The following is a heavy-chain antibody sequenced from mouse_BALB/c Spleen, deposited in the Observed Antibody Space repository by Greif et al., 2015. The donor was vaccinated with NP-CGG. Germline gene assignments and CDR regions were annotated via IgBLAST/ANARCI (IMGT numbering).Heavy chain of an antibody. CDR1: GFNIKDTY. V-gene: IGHV14-3*02. CDR3: ARYDYYGSSYFDV. Sequence: VQLQQPGAELVKPGASVKLSCTASGFNIKDTYMHWVKQRPEQGLGWIGRIDPANGNTKYDPKFQGKATITADTSSNPAYLQLSSLTSEDTAVYYCARYDYYGSSYFDVWGAGTTVTVSS. J-gene: IGHJ1*01. D-gene: IGHD1-1*01. CDR2: IDPANGNT.